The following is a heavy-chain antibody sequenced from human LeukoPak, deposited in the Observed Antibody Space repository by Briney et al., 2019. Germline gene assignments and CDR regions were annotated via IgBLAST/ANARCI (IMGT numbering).Heavy chain of an antibody. V-gene: IGHV3-30-3*01. CDR1: GFTFSSYA. CDR2: ISYDGSNK. Sequence: PGGSLRLSCAASGFTFSSYAMHWVRQAPGKGLEWVAVISYDGSNKYYADSVKGRFTISRDNSKNTLYLQMNSLRAEDTAVYYCAREDSSGYYHHWGQGTLVTVSS. D-gene: IGHD3-22*01. J-gene: IGHJ5*02. CDR3: AREDSSGYYHH.